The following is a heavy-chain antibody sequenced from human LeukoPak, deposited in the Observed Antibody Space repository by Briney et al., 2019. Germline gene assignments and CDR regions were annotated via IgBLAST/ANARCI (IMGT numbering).Heavy chain of an antibody. CDR2: IYYGGGT. CDR3: ARVSEVGFASYASAWYWFDP. Sequence: PSETLSLTCTVSGGSIGTYYWSWIRQSPGKGLEWIGYIYYGGGTNYNPSLKSRVTISVDTSKNQFSLKVFSVTAADTAVYYCARVSEVGFASYASAWYWFDPWGQGTLVTVSS. V-gene: IGHV4-59*01. CDR1: GGSIGTYY. J-gene: IGHJ5*02. D-gene: IGHD6-19*01.